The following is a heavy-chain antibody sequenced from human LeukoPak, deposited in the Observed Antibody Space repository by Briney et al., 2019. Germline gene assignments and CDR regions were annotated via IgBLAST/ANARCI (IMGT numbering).Heavy chain of an antibody. CDR3: ARGGYYGSGRLGNWFDP. J-gene: IGHJ5*02. D-gene: IGHD3-10*01. V-gene: IGHV1-69*13. CDR1: GGTFSSYA. Sequence: ASVKVSCKASGGTFSSYAISWVRQAPGQGLEWMGGIIPIFGTANYAQKFQGRVTITADESTSTAYMELSSLRSEDTAVYYCARGGYYGSGRLGNWFDPWGQGTLVTVSS. CDR2: IIPIFGTA.